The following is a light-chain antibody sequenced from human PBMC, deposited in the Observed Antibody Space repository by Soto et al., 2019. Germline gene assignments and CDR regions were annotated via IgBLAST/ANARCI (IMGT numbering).Light chain of an antibody. Sequence: IQMTQSPSSLSSSLGDRVTLTCRASQGVSNYLAWYQQKPGKVPKLLIYDASTLQSGVPSRFSGSGSGTDFTLTISSLQPEDVAAYYCQKYNSAPWTFGQGTKVDIK. CDR2: DAS. CDR3: QKYNSAPWT. V-gene: IGKV1-27*01. J-gene: IGKJ1*01. CDR1: QGVSNY.